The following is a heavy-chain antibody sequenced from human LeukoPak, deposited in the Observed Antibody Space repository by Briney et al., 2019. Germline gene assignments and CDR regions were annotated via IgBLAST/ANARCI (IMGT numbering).Heavy chain of an antibody. CDR1: GGSISSGGYY. CDR2: IYYSGST. Sequence: PSETLSLTCTVSGGSISSGGYYWSWIRPHPGKGLEWIGYIYYSGSTYYNPSLKSRVTISVDTSKNQFSLKLSSVTAADTAVYYCAGDKSEYSGYDYDDAFDIWGQGTMVTVSS. V-gene: IGHV4-31*03. CDR3: AGDKSEYSGYDYDDAFDI. D-gene: IGHD5-12*01. J-gene: IGHJ3*02.